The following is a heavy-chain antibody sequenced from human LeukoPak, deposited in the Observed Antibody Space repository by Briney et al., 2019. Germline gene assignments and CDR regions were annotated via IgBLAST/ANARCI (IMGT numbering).Heavy chain of an antibody. Sequence: PGGSLRLSCAASGFTFSSYAMSWVRQAPGKGLEWVSAISGSGGSTYYADSVKGRFTISRDNSKNTLYLQMNSLRAEDTAVYYCAKELYYDSSGYYRGEGVFDYWGQGTLVTVSS. V-gene: IGHV3-23*01. CDR2: ISGSGGST. J-gene: IGHJ4*02. CDR1: GFTFSSYA. D-gene: IGHD3-22*01. CDR3: AKELYYDSSGYYRGEGVFDY.